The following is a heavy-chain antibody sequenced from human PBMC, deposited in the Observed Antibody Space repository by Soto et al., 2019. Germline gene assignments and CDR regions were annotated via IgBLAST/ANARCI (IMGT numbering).Heavy chain of an antibody. D-gene: IGHD2-15*01. CDR3: ARGKEGSCYFDH. V-gene: IGHV4-34*01. J-gene: IGHJ4*02. CDR1: GGSFSGYY. Sequence: SETLSLTCAVHGGSFSGYYWSWIRQPPGKGLEWIGEINHSGSTNYNPSLKSRVTISVDTSKNQFSLKLSSVTAADTAVYYCARGKEGSCYFDHWGQGTLVTVSS. CDR2: INHSGST.